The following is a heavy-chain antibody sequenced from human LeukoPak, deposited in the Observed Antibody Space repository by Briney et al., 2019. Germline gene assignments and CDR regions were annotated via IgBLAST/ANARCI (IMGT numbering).Heavy chain of an antibody. CDR2: SNHSGST. CDR1: GGSFSGYY. Sequence: SETLSLTCAVYGGSFSGYYWSWIRQPPGKGLEWIGESNHSGSTNYNPSLKSRVTISVDTSKNQFSLKLSSVTAADTAVYYCARRGDYYYYMDVWGKGTTVTVSS. J-gene: IGHJ6*03. CDR3: ARRGDYYYYMDV. D-gene: IGHD3-10*01. V-gene: IGHV4-34*01.